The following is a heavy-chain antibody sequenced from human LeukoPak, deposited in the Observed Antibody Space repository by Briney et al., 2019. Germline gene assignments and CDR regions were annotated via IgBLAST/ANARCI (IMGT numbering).Heavy chain of an antibody. V-gene: IGHV3-33*01. CDR2: IWYDGSNK. J-gene: IGHJ6*02. CDR3: ARGDSSSWYGYYYYYYGMDD. D-gene: IGHD6-13*01. Sequence: GRSLRLSCAASGFTFSSYGMHWVRQAPGKGLEWVAVIWYDGSNKYYADSVKGRFTISRDNSKNTLYLQMNSLRAEDTAVYYCARGDSSSWYGYYYYYYGMDDWGQGTTVTVSS. CDR1: GFTFSSYG.